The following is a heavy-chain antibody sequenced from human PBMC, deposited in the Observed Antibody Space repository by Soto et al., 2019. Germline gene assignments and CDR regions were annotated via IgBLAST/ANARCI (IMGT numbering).Heavy chain of an antibody. D-gene: IGHD3-22*01. CDR1: GGSISNYY. Sequence: SETLSLTCTVSGGSISNYYWSWIRQPPGNELEWIAYIYYNGVTNYNPSLKSRVTISVDTSRNQFSLTLTSVTAADTAVYYCARGRKYYYDNTGPFYFEHWGQGTLVTVS. J-gene: IGHJ4*02. V-gene: IGHV4-59*01. CDR3: ARGRKYYYDNTGPFYFEH. CDR2: IYYNGVT.